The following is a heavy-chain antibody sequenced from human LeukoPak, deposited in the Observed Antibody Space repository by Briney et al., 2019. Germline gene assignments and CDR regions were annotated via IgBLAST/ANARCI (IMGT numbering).Heavy chain of an antibody. CDR1: GFTFSSYW. D-gene: IGHD6-13*01. Sequence: GGSLRLSCAASGFTFSSYWMSWVRQAPGKGLEWVANIKQDGSEKYYVDSVKGRFTISRDNAKNSLYLQMNSPRAEDTAVYYCARSYSSSWSSYYYYYYMDVWGKGTTVTVSS. J-gene: IGHJ6*03. CDR3: ARSYSSSWSSYYYYYYMDV. CDR2: IKQDGSEK. V-gene: IGHV3-7*01.